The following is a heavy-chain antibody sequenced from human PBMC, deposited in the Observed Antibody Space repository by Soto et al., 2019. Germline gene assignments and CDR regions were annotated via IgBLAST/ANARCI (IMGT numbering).Heavy chain of an antibody. CDR3: AKGLRFLEWLPYFDY. Sequence: GGSLRLSCAASGFTFSSYAMSWVRQAPGKGLEWVSAISGSGDSTYYADSVKGRFTISRDNSKNTLYLQMNSLRAEDTAVYYCAKGLRFLEWLPYFDYWGQGTLVTVSS. D-gene: IGHD3-3*01. CDR1: GFTFSSYA. J-gene: IGHJ4*02. CDR2: ISGSGDST. V-gene: IGHV3-23*01.